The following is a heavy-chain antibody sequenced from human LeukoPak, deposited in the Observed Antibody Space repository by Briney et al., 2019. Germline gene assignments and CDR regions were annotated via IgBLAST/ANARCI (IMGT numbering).Heavy chain of an antibody. Sequence: PGGSPRLSCAASGFTFSSYAMSWVRQAPGKGLEWVSAISGSGGSTYYADSVKGRFTISRDNSKNTLYLQMNSLRAEDTAVYYCANTMVRGVMRSRYYYYGMDVWGQGTTVTVSS. D-gene: IGHD3-10*01. CDR1: GFTFSSYA. CDR3: ANTMVRGVMRSRYYYYGMDV. CDR2: ISGSGGST. J-gene: IGHJ6*02. V-gene: IGHV3-23*01.